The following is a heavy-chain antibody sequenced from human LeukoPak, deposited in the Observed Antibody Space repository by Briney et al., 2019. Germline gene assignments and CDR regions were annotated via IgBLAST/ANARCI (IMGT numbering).Heavy chain of an antibody. CDR3: ARGTWSGYGVYFDY. Sequence: AGGSLRLSCAASGFTFSSYGMHWVRQAPGKGLEWVAFIRYDGSNKYYADSVKGRFTISRDNSKNSLYLQMNSLRAEDTALYYCARGTWSGYGVYFDYWGQGTLVTVSS. CDR2: IRYDGSNK. CDR1: GFTFSSYG. V-gene: IGHV3-30*02. D-gene: IGHD3-3*01. J-gene: IGHJ4*02.